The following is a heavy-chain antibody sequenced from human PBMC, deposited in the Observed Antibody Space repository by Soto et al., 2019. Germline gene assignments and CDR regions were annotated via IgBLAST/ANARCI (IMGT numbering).Heavy chain of an antibody. CDR2: ISSSSSYI. J-gene: IGHJ4*02. CDR3: ASLSRYYDFWSGYYTADY. Sequence: GGSLRLSCAASGFTFSSYSMNWVRQAPGKGLEWVSSISSSSSYIYYADSVKGRFTISRDNAKNSLYLQMNSLRAEDTAVYYCASLSRYYDFWSGYYTADYWGQGTLVTVSS. D-gene: IGHD3-3*01. CDR1: GFTFSSYS. V-gene: IGHV3-21*01.